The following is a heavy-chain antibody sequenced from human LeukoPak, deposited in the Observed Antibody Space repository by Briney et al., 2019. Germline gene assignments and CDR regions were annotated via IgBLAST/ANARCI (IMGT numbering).Heavy chain of an antibody. D-gene: IGHD7-27*01. V-gene: IGHV3-64*01. CDR1: GFTFSSYG. J-gene: IGHJ3*02. CDR2: IGADGDRT. CDR3: ARELGETNTGGFDI. Sequence: GGSLRLSCAASGFTFSSYGMHWVRQAPGKGLEFVSSIGADGDRTFYANSVKGRFTISRDNSKGTMYLQMGALRPEDLAVYYCARELGETNTGGFDIWGQGTVVTVSS.